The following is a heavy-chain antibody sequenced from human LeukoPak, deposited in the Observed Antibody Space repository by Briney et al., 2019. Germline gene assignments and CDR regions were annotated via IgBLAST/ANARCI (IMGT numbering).Heavy chain of an antibody. CDR2: ISSSSSYT. V-gene: IGHV3-11*06. Sequence: SLRPSCAPSGFTSSDYYMSWNRQAAGGVLGWVSYISSSSSYTNYADSVKGRFTISRDNAKNSPYLQMNSLRAEDTAVYYCARESYSSTGLDVWGKGTTVTVSS. CDR1: GFTSSDYY. CDR3: ARESYSSTGLDV. J-gene: IGHJ6*04. D-gene: IGHD6-19*01.